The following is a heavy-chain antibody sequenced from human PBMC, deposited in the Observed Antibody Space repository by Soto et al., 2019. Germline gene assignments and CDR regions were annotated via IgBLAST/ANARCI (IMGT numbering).Heavy chain of an antibody. Sequence: EVQLVESGGGLVKPGGSLRLSCAASGFTFSSYSMNWVRQAPGKGLEWVSSISSSSSYIYYADSVKGRFTISRDNAKNSLYLQMNSLRAEDTAVYYCARALYSSSSDYYYYGMDVWGQGTTVTVSS. CDR3: ARALYSSSSDYYYYGMDV. J-gene: IGHJ6*02. V-gene: IGHV3-21*01. CDR1: GFTFSSYS. D-gene: IGHD6-6*01. CDR2: ISSSSSYI.